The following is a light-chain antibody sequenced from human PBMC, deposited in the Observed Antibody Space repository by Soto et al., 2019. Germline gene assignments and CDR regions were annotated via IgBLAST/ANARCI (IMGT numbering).Light chain of an antibody. CDR2: SNN. J-gene: IGLJ3*02. CDR3: AAWDDSLNGPV. V-gene: IGLV1-44*01. CDR1: SSNIGSNS. Sequence: QSVLTQPPSASGTPGQRVTISCSGSSSNIGSNSVNWYQQLPGPAPKLLIYSNNQRPSGVPDRCSGSKSGTSASLAISGLQSEDEADYYCAAWDDSLNGPVFGGGTELTVL.